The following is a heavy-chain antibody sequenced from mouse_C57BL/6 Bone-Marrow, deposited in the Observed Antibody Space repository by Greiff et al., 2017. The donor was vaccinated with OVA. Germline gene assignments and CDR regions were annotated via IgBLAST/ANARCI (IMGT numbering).Heavy chain of an antibody. CDR1: GYTFTSYW. Sequence: QVQLQQPGAELVMPGASVKLSCKASGYTFTSYWMHWVKQRPGQGLEWIGEIDPSDSYTNYNQKFKGKSTLTVDKSSSTAYMQLSSLTSEDSAVYYGARRGYSDKFAWFDYWGQGTPVTVSA. CDR3: ARRGYSDKFAWFDY. V-gene: IGHV1-69*01. CDR2: IDPSDSYT. D-gene: IGHD2-14*01. J-gene: IGHJ3*01.